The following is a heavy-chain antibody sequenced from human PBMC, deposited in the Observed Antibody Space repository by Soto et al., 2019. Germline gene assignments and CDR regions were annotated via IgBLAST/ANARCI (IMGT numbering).Heavy chain of an antibody. CDR2: IWSDGSDQ. CDR1: GFSIRTYG. CDR3: ATGPRMSSRGRGGMDV. J-gene: IGHJ6*02. Sequence: QVELVESGGGVVQPGKSLRLSCVASGFSIRTYGMHWVRQAPGKGLEWVAVIWSDGSDQLYADSMKGRLTISRDNAKNTLYLQVNSLRADDTAAYFCATGPRMSSRGRGGMDVWGHGTTVIVSS. V-gene: IGHV3-33*01. D-gene: IGHD3-10*01.